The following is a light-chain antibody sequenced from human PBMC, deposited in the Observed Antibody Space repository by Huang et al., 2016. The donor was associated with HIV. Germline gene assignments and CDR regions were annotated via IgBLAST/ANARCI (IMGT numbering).Light chain of an antibody. CDR1: QSLLSTSNGQNY. CDR3: QQYYTTPRT. Sequence: IVMTQSPDSLGMSLGERATINCKSSQSLLSTSNGQNYLAWYQQNLGQPPRLLIYLASTRAPGVPARFSGSGSGPDFSLTIANLQAEDVAVYYCQQYYTTPRTFGPGTKVDI. CDR2: LAS. V-gene: IGKV4-1*01. J-gene: IGKJ3*01.